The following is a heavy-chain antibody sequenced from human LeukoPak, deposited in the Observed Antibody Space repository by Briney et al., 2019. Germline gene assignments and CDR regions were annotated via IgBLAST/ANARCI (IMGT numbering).Heavy chain of an antibody. D-gene: IGHD6-13*01. CDR3: ARDKEDSSSWYFDY. Sequence: SETLSLTCAVYGGSFSGYYWSWIRQPPGKGLEWIGEINHSGSTNYNPSLKSRVTMSVDTSKNQFSLKLSSVTAADTAVYYCARDKEDSSSWYFDYWGQGTLVTVSS. CDR1: GGSFSGYY. J-gene: IGHJ4*02. CDR2: INHSGST. V-gene: IGHV4-34*01.